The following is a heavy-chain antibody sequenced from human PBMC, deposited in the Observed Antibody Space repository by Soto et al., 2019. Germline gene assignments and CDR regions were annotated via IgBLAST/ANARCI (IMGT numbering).Heavy chain of an antibody. J-gene: IGHJ5*02. V-gene: IGHV3-48*01. CDR3: ARTRGDSSSWSPFDP. Sequence: PGGSLRLSCAASGFTFSSYSMNWVRQAPGKGLEWVSYISSSSSTIYYADSVKGRFTISRDNAKNSLYLQMNSLRAEDTAVYYCARTRGDSSSWSPFDPWGQGTLVTVSS. CDR2: ISSSSSTI. CDR1: GFTFSSYS. D-gene: IGHD6-13*01.